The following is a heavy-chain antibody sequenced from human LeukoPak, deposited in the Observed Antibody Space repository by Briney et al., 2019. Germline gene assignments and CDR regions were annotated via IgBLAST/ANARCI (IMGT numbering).Heavy chain of an antibody. J-gene: IGHJ4*02. CDR1: GGSISSSSYY. Sequence: SETLSLTCTVSGGSISSSSYYWGWIRQPPGKGLEWIGSIYYSGSTYYNPSLKSRVTISVDTSKNQFSLKLSSVTAADTAVYYCARFNPYYYDSSGYYPEGDYWGQGTLVTVSS. V-gene: IGHV4-39*07. D-gene: IGHD3-22*01. CDR2: IYYSGST. CDR3: ARFNPYYYDSSGYYPEGDY.